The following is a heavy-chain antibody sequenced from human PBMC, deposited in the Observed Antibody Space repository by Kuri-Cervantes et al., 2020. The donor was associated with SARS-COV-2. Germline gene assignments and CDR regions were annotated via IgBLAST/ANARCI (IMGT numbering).Heavy chain of an antibody. CDR2: ISGSGGST. J-gene: IGHJ4*02. V-gene: IGHV3-23*01. CDR3: AKAPRPHWDGGNSGDY. Sequence: GGSLRLSCAASGFTFSSYAMSWVRQAPGKGLEWVSAISGSGGSTHYADSVKGRFTISRDNSKNTLYLQMNSLRAEDTAVYYCAKAPRPHWDGGNSGDYWGQGTLVTVSS. D-gene: IGHD4-23*01. CDR1: GFTFSSYA.